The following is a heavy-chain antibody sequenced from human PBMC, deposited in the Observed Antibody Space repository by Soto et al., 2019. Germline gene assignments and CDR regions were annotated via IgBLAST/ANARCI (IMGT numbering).Heavy chain of an antibody. CDR2: ISGSGGST. D-gene: IGHD3-3*01. CDR3: AKDSDFWSGYYLFDP. J-gene: IGHJ5*02. CDR1: GFTFSSYA. Sequence: GGSLRLSCAASGFTFSSYAMSWVRQAPGKGLEWVSAISGSGGSTYYADSVKGRFTTSRDNSKNTLYLQMNSLRAEDTAVYYCAKDSDFWSGYYLFDPWGQGTLVTVSS. V-gene: IGHV3-23*01.